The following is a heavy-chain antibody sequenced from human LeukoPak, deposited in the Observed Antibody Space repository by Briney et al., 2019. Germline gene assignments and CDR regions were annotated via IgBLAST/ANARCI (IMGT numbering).Heavy chain of an antibody. Sequence: GASVKVSCKASGGAFSSYAISWVRQAPGQGLEWMGGIIPIFGTANYAQKFQGRVTITADKSTSTAYMELSSLRSEDTAVYYCARGPNPRYSGYDAPTRDWGQGTLVTVSS. CDR3: ARGPNPRYSGYDAPTRD. D-gene: IGHD5-12*01. CDR2: IIPIFGTA. J-gene: IGHJ4*02. CDR1: GGAFSSYA. V-gene: IGHV1-69*06.